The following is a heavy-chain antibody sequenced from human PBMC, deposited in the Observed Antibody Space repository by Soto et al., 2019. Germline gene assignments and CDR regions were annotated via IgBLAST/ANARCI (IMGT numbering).Heavy chain of an antibody. CDR2: ISGSGGST. D-gene: IGHD2-2*01. Sequence: PGESLKISCAASGFTFSSYAMSWVRQAPGKGLEWVSAISGSGGSTYYADSVKGRFTISRDNSKNTLYLQMNSLRAEDTAVYYCANSPAGYCSSTSCYVFYWGQGTLVTVSS. J-gene: IGHJ4*02. CDR1: GFTFSSYA. CDR3: ANSPAGYCSSTSCYVFY. V-gene: IGHV3-23*01.